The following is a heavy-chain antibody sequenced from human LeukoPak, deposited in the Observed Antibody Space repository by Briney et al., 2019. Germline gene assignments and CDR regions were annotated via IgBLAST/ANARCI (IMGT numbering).Heavy chain of an antibody. CDR2: ISGSGGTT. Sequence: GGSLRLSCAASGFALSSYAMSWVRQAPGKGLEWVSSISGSGGTTYHAEAVKGRFTISRDNSKNTLYLQMNSLRPEDTAVYYCVKGSPLATGYFDYWGQGTLVTVSS. V-gene: IGHV3-23*01. CDR3: VKGSPLATGYFDY. J-gene: IGHJ4*02. CDR1: GFALSSYA. D-gene: IGHD5-12*01.